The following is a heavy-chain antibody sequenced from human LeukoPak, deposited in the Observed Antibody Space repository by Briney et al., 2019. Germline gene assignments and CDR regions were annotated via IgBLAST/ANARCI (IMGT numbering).Heavy chain of an antibody. Sequence: PGGSLRLSCAASGFTFSSYAMSWVRQAPGKGLEWVSAISGSGGSTYYADSVKGRFTISRDNSKNTLYLQMNSLRAEDTAVYYCANLPLFGVVIMPLGYWGQGTLVTVSS. CDR2: ISGSGGST. CDR3: ANLPLFGVVIMPLGY. V-gene: IGHV3-23*01. J-gene: IGHJ4*02. D-gene: IGHD3-3*01. CDR1: GFTFSSYA.